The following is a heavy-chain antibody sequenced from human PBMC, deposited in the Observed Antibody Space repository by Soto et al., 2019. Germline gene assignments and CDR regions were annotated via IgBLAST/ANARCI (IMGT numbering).Heavy chain of an antibody. D-gene: IGHD3-16*01. J-gene: IGHJ4*02. Sequence: QVQLVESGGGVVQPGRSLRLSCAASGFTFSTYGMHWVRQAPGKGLEWVAVIWNDGSNKYYGDSVKGRFTISRDNSKNTLWLHMNSLRADDTAVYYWARAVGPFDYWGQGTLVTVSS. CDR2: IWNDGSNK. V-gene: IGHV3-33*01. CDR1: GFTFSTYG. CDR3: ARAVGPFDY.